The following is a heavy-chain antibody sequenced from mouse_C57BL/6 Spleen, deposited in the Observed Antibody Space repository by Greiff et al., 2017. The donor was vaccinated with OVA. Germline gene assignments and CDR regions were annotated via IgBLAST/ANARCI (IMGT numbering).Heavy chain of an antibody. CDR3: ARWATTVVAIYYYAMDY. V-gene: IGHV5-4*03. CDR1: GFTFSSYA. Sequence: EVKLVESGGGLVKPGGSLKLSCAASGFTFSSYAMSWVRQTPEKRLEWVATISDGGSYTYYPDNVKGRFTISRDNAKNNLYLQMSHLKSEDTAMYYCARWATTVVAIYYYAMDYWGQGTSVTVSS. CDR2: ISDGGSYT. D-gene: IGHD1-1*01. J-gene: IGHJ4*01.